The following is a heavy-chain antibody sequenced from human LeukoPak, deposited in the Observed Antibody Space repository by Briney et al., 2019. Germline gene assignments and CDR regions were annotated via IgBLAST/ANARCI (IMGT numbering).Heavy chain of an antibody. CDR2: ISAYNGNT. J-gene: IGHJ3*02. V-gene: IGHV1-18*01. D-gene: IGHD3-22*01. CDR3: ARDSSGYKNDAFDI. CDR1: GYTFTSYG. Sequence: ASVRVSCKASGYTFTSYGISWVRQAPGQGLEWMGWISAYNGNTNYAQKLQGRVTMTIDTSTSTAYMELRSLRSDDTAVYYRARDSSGYKNDAFDIWGQGTMVTVSS.